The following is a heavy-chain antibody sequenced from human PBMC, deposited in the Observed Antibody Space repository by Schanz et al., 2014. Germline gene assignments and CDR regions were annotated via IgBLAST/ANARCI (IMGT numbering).Heavy chain of an antibody. J-gene: IGHJ4*02. Sequence: VHLLESGGGLVEPGGSLRLSCAASGFTFSNYWMTWVRQAPGKGLEWVANIKQDESEKYYVDSVKGRFTISRDNAKNSLFLQLNSLRADDTAVYYCARGGPAYYFDDWGQGTLVTVSS. CDR3: ARGGPAYYFDD. CDR2: IKQDESEK. V-gene: IGHV3-7*05. CDR1: GFTFSNYW.